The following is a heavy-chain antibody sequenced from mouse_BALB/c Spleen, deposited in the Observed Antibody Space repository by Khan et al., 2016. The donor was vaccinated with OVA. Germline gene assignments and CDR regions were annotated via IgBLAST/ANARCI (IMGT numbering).Heavy chain of an antibody. CDR1: GYTFTSYT. CDR2: INPSNDYT. V-gene: IGHV1-4*01. D-gene: IGHD2-14*01. CDR3: GREGSYHRSDGWIAY. J-gene: IGHJ3*01. Sequence: QVQLKESGAELARPGASVKMSCKASGYTFTSYTMHWVKQRPGQGLEWIGYINPSNDYTNYNQNFKDKATLIVDKSSSTAYMQLSSLTSEDSSVYYCGREGSYHRSDGWIAYWGQGTLVTVSA.